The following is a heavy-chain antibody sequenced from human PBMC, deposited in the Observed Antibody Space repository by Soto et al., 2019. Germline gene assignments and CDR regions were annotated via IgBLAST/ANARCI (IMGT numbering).Heavy chain of an antibody. V-gene: IGHV4-39*02. J-gene: IGHJ5*02. D-gene: IGHD6-19*01. Sequence: PSETLSLTCTVSGASISSGSHFWSWIRQHPAKGLEWIGSIYHTGNTYYNPSLRSRVTISLDTSKNQFSLKLTSVTAADTAVYYCARDIGSSGWYLSSYNWFDPWGQGTLVTVSS. CDR1: GASISSGSHF. CDR3: ARDIGSSGWYLSSYNWFDP. CDR2: IYHTGNT.